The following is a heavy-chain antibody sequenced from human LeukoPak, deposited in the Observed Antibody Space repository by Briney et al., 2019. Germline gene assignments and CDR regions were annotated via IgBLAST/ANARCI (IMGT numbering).Heavy chain of an antibody. V-gene: IGHV1-8*03. CDR1: GYTFTSYD. J-gene: IGHJ6*03. CDR3: ARTDYDFWSGTARRYYYYYMDV. Sequence: ASVKVSCKASGYTFTSYDINWVRQATGQGLEWMGWMNPNSGNTGYAQKFQGRVTITRNTSISTAYMELSSLRSEATAVYYCARTDYDFWSGTARRYYYYYMDVWGKGTTVTVSS. CDR2: MNPNSGNT. D-gene: IGHD3-3*01.